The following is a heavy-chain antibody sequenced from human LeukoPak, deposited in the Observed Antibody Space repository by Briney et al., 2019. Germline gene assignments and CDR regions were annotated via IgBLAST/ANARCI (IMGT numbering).Heavy chain of an antibody. CDR2: INHSGST. V-gene: IGHV4-34*01. J-gene: IGHJ6*02. CDR1: GGSFSGYY. CDR3: ARYGREYCSGGSCHGYYGMDV. D-gene: IGHD2-15*01. Sequence: SETLSFTCAVYGGSFSGYYWSWIRQPPGKGLEWIGEINHSGSTNYNPSLKSRVTISVDTSKNQFSLKLSSVTAADTAVYYCARYGREYCSGGSCHGYYGMDVWGQGTTVTVSS.